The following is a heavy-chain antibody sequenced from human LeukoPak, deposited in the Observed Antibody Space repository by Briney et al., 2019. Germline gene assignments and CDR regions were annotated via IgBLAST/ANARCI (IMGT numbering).Heavy chain of an antibody. D-gene: IGHD3-22*01. CDR1: GLTFSDYY. V-gene: IGHV3-11*04. Sequence: GGSLRLSCAASGLTFSDYYMTWIRQAPGKGLEWVSSISGSGTTTYSADSVRGRFTVSRDNAKNSVFLYMNSLRAEDTAVYYCALLVTMIVVVPYFDYWGPGTLVIVSS. CDR3: ALLVTMIVVVPYFDY. J-gene: IGHJ4*02. CDR2: ISGSGTTT.